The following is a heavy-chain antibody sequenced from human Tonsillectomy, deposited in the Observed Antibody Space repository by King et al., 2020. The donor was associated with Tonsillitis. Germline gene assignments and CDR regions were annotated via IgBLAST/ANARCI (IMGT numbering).Heavy chain of an antibody. Sequence: VQLVESGAEVKKPGESLRISCKGSGYSFTSYWISWVRQMPGKGLGWMGRIDPSDSYTNYSPSFQGHVTISADKSISTAYLQWSSLKASDTAMYYCASLSDYYDSSGYYLDYWGQGTLVTVSS. CDR3: ASLSDYYDSSGYYLDY. J-gene: IGHJ4*02. CDR1: GYSFTSYW. CDR2: IDPSDSYT. V-gene: IGHV5-10-1*03. D-gene: IGHD3-22*01.